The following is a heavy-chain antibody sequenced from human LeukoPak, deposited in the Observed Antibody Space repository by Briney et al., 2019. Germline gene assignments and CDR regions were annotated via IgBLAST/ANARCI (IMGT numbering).Heavy chain of an antibody. V-gene: IGHV3-33*01. CDR2: IWYDGSNK. CDR1: GFTFSSYG. J-gene: IGHJ6*02. Sequence: GRSLRPSCAASGFTFSSYGMHWVRQAPGKGLEWVAVIWYDGSNKYYADSVKGRFTISRDNSKNTLYLQMNSLRAEDTAVYYCARDLVSLYGMDVWGQGTTVTVSS. D-gene: IGHD2-8*01. CDR3: ARDLVSLYGMDV.